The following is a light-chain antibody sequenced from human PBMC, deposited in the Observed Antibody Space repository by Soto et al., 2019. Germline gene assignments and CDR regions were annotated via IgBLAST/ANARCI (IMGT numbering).Light chain of an antibody. CDR3: QHYNSYSEA. CDR1: QTISSW. CDR2: KAS. J-gene: IGKJ1*01. V-gene: IGKV1-5*03. Sequence: IHMTQSPSTLSGSVGDRVTIICRASQTISSWLAWYQQKKGKAPKILIYKASTLKSGVPSRFSGSGYGTEFTLTISSLQTDDFATYYCQHYNSYSEAFGQGTKVDI.